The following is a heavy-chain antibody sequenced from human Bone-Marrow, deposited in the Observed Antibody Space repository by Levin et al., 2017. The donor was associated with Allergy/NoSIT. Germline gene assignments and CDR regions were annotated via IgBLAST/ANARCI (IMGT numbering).Heavy chain of an antibody. CDR2: IYSGGST. V-gene: IGHV3-53*01. CDR3: ARDPPGIALAPTA. CDR1: GFTVSNHF. Sequence: GESLKISCAASGFTVSNHFVYWVRQAPGKGLEWVSLIYSGGSTQYADSVKGRFTISRDNSKNTLFLQMNSLRTEDTAVYYCARDPPGIALAPTAWGQGTLVTVSS. D-gene: IGHD6-19*01. J-gene: IGHJ5*02.